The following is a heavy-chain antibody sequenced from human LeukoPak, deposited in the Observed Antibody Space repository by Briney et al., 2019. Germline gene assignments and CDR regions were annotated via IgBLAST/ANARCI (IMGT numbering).Heavy chain of an antibody. V-gene: IGHV3-7*04. D-gene: IGHD3-10*01. J-gene: IGHJ3*02. CDR2: IKQDGSEK. CDR1: GFTFSSYW. Sequence: GGSLRLSCAASGFTFSSYWMTWVRQAPGKGLEWVANIKQDGSEKYYVDSVKGRFTISRDNAKNSLYLQMNSLRAEDTAVYSCARVVREYDAFDIWGQGTMVTVSS. CDR3: ARVVREYDAFDI.